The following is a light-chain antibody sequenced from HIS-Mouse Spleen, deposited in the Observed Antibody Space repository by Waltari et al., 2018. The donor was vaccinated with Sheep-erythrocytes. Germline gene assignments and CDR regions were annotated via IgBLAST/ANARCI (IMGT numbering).Light chain of an antibody. V-gene: IGLV1-40*01. CDR1: SSNLGAGYE. J-gene: IGLJ3*02. CDR2: EGS. Sequence: QSVLTQPPSVSGAPGQRVTISCTGSSSNLGAGYELHWDQQLPGTAPKLMIYEGSKRPSGVSNRFSGSKSGNTASLTISGLQAEDEADYYCCSYAGSSTPWVFGGGTKLTVL. CDR3: CSYAGSSTPWV.